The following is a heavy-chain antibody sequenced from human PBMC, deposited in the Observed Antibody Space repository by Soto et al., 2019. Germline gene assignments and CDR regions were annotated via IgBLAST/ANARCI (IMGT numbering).Heavy chain of an antibody. CDR1: GFSLSTSGMR. J-gene: IGHJ4*02. Sequence: SGPTLVNPTQTLTLTCTFSGFSLSTSGMRVSWIRQPPGKALEGLARIDWDDDKFYNTSLKTRLTISKDSSKNQVVLTMTSMDPVDTATYYCARMFPCSGGTCPFDYWGQGALVTVSS. D-gene: IGHD2-15*01. CDR3: ARMFPCSGGTCPFDY. V-gene: IGHV2-70*04. CDR2: IDWDDDK.